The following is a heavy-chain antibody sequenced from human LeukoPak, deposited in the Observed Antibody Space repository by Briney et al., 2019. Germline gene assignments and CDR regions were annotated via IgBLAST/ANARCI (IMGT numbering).Heavy chain of an antibody. CDR3: ARHATVGGYYFDY. V-gene: IGHV4-39*01. CDR2: IYYSGST. CDR1: GGSISSSNYY. Sequence: PSETLSLTCTVSGGSISSSNYYWGWIRQPPGKRLEWIGSIYYSGSTYYNPSLKSRVTISVDMSKNQFSLKLSSVTAADTAVYYCARHATVGGYYFDYWGQGTLVTVSS. D-gene: IGHD1-26*01. J-gene: IGHJ4*02.